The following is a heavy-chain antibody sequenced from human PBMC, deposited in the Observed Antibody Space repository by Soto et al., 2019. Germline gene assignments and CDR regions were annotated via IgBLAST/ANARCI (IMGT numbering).Heavy chain of an antibody. CDR2: VKSRTSGGTV. J-gene: IGHJ4*02. D-gene: IGHD3-16*01. CDR3: VADVAEVGKGEFDY. V-gene: IGHV3-15*01. CDR1: GFTFSVAW. Sequence: GGSLRLSCTASGFTFSVAWMTGVRQAPGKGLEWLGRVKSRTSGGTVDYAAPVKGRFTISRDDSKNTVILQMNSLKMEDTAVYYCVADVAEVGKGEFDYWGQGALVTVSS.